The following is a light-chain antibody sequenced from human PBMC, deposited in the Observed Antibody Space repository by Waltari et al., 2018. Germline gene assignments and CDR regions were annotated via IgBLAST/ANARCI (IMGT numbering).Light chain of an antibody. Sequence: DIQMTQPPSTLSASVRDRATITCRASQSISSWLAWYQQKPGTAPKLLIYKASSLESGVPSRFSGSGSGTEFTLTISSLQPDDFATYYCQQYNSYSGTFGQGTKVEI. CDR2: KAS. V-gene: IGKV1-5*03. CDR1: QSISSW. CDR3: QQYNSYSGT. J-gene: IGKJ1*01.